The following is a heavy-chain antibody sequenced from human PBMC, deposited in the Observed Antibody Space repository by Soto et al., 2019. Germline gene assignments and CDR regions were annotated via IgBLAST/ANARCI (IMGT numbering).Heavy chain of an antibody. Sequence: GASVKVSCKVSGYTLTELSMHWVRQAPGKGLEWMGGFDPEDGETIYAQKFQGRVTMTEDTSTDTAYMELSSLRSEDTAVYYCATRIMITFGGVIVPPSFDYWGQGTLVTVSS. CDR1: GYTLTELS. V-gene: IGHV1-24*01. D-gene: IGHD3-16*02. CDR3: ATRIMITFGGVIVPPSFDY. CDR2: FDPEDGET. J-gene: IGHJ4*02.